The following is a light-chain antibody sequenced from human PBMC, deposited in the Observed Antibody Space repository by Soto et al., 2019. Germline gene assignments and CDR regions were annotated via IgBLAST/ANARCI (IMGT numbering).Light chain of an antibody. CDR2: RNN. J-gene: IGLJ1*01. V-gene: IGLV1-47*01. CDR1: SSNIGSNY. Sequence: QSVLTQPPSASGTPGQRVTISCSGSSSNIGSNYVYWYQQLPGTAPKLLIYRNNQRPSGVPDRFSGSKSGTSASLAISGLRSEDYSVYYCAAWDDSLSGPVFGTATMVTVL. CDR3: AAWDDSLSGPV.